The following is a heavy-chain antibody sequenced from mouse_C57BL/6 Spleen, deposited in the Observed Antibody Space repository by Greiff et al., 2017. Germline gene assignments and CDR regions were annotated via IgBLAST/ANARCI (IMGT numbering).Heavy chain of an antibody. CDR2: IDPENGDT. Sequence: EVKLVESGAELVRPGASVKLSCTASGFNIKDDYMHWVKQRPEQGLEWIGWIDPENGDTEYASKFQGKATITADTSSNTAYLQLSSLTSEDTAVYYCTLYGPYAMDYWGQGTSVTVSS. CDR3: TLYGPYAMDY. J-gene: IGHJ4*01. D-gene: IGHD1-1*01. CDR1: GFNIKDDY. V-gene: IGHV14-4*01.